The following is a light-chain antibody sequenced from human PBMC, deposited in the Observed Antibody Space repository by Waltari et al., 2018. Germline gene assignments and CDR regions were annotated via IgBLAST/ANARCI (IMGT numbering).Light chain of an antibody. Sequence: DIQMTQSPSTLSASVGDRLTITCRASQSIGYWLAWYQQKPGKVPKLIIYKASNLESGVPSRFSVSGSGTDFSLTINGLLPDDFATYYCQQYQTDPWTFGQGTKVEVK. CDR1: QSIGYW. V-gene: IGKV1-5*03. J-gene: IGKJ1*01. CDR3: QQYQTDPWT. CDR2: KAS.